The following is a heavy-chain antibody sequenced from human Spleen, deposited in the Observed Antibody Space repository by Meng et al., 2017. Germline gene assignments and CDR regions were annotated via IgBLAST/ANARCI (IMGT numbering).Heavy chain of an antibody. Sequence: QVQQQQGCEGPLKPPEPLPLTCAVYGGSFSGYYWSWIRQPPGKGLEWIGEINHSGSTNYNPSLESRATISVDTSQNNLSLKLSSVTAADSAVYYCARGPTTMAHDFDYWGQGTLVTVSS. V-gene: IGHV4-34*01. CDR1: GGSFSGYY. J-gene: IGHJ4*02. D-gene: IGHD4-11*01. CDR3: ARGPTTMAHDFDY. CDR2: INHSGST.